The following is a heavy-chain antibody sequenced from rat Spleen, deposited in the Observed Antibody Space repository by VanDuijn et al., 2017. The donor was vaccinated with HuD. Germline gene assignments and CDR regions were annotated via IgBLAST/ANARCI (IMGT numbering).Heavy chain of an antibody. J-gene: IGHJ4*01. V-gene: IGHV5-31*01. Sequence: EVQLVESGGGLVQPGRSLKLSCVASGFTFNNYWMTWIRQAPGKGLEWVASIDLDGGTTYYPDSVKGRFTISRDNAENTVYLQMNSLRSEDTATYYCTMGYPGMNYVMDAWGQGASVTVSS. CDR1: GFTFNNYW. CDR3: TMGYPGMNYVMDA. D-gene: IGHD1-4*01. CDR2: IDLDGGTT.